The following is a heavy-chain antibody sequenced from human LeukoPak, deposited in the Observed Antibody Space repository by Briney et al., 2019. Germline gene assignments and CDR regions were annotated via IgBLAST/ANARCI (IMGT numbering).Heavy chain of an antibody. V-gene: IGHV1-69*05. J-gene: IGHJ4*02. CDR1: GGTFSSYA. CDR3: ARAGYDDYGGNLPFDF. CDR2: IIPIFGTA. Sequence: GASVKVSCKASGGTFSSYAISWVRQAPGQGLEWMGRIIPIFGTANYAQKFQGRVTITTDESTSTAYMELSSLRSEDTAVYYCARAGYDDYGGNLPFDFWGREPWSPSPQ. D-gene: IGHD4-23*01.